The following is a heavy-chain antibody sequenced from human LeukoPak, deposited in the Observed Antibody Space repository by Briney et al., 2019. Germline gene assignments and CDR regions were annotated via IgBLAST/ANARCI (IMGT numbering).Heavy chain of an antibody. Sequence: GGSLRLSCAASGFTFSSYAMSWVRQPPGKGLEWVSTISDTGGSTYYADSVKGRFTISRDNSKNTLYLQMNSLRAEDTAVYYCAKDRGHSSGWYTEYWGQGTLVTVSS. CDR2: ISDTGGST. D-gene: IGHD6-19*01. CDR3: AKDRGHSSGWYTEY. CDR1: GFTFSSYA. V-gene: IGHV3-23*01. J-gene: IGHJ4*02.